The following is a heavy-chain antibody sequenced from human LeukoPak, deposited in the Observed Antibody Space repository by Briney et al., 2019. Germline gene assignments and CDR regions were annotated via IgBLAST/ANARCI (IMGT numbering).Heavy chain of an antibody. D-gene: IGHD3-22*01. J-gene: IGHJ4*02. CDR3: ARAAAILYYYDSSGYYLDY. Sequence: SETLSLTCAVYGGSFSGYYWSWIRQPPGKGLEWIGEINHSGSTNYNPSLKSRVTISVDTSKNQFSLKLSSVTAADTAVYYCARAAAILYYYDSSGYYLDYWGQGTLVTVSS. CDR2: INHSGST. CDR1: GGSFSGYY. V-gene: IGHV4-34*01.